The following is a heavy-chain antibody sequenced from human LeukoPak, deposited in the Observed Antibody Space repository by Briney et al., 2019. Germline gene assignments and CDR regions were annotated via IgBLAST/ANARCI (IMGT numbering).Heavy chain of an antibody. CDR1: GYSFTSYW. D-gene: IGHD3-9*01. CDR2: IYPGDSDT. Sequence: GESLKISCKGSGYSFTSYWIGWVRQMPGKGLEWMGIIYPGDSDTRYSPSFQGQVTISADKSISTAYLQWSSLKASDTAMYYCARRYYDILTGSKWFDPWGQGTLVTVSS. CDR3: ARRYYDILTGSKWFDP. J-gene: IGHJ5*02. V-gene: IGHV5-51*01.